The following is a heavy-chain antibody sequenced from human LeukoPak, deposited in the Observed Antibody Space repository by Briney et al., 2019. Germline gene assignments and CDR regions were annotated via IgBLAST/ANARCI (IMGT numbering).Heavy chain of an antibody. CDR2: INHSGST. CDR1: GGSFSGYY. V-gene: IGHV4-34*01. J-gene: IGHJ4*02. Sequence: SETLSLTCAVYGGSFSGYYWSWIRQPPGKGLEWIGEINHSGSTNYNPSLKSRVTISVDTSKNQFSLTVTSVTAADTAIYYCARHTCARPFDFWGQGTLVTVSS. D-gene: IGHD6-6*01. CDR3: ARHTCARPFDF.